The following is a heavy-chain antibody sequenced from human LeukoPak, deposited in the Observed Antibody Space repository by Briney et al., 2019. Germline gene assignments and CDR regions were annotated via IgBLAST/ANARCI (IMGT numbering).Heavy chain of an antibody. CDR1: GFTFSSYG. Sequence: GGSLRLSCAASGFTFSSYGMHWVRQAPGKGLEWVAVIWYDGSNKYYADSVKGRFTISRDNSKNTLYLQMNSLRAEDTAVYYCARDASSGFYYFDYWGQGTLVTVSS. V-gene: IGHV3-33*01. D-gene: IGHD3-22*01. CDR3: ARDASSGFYYFDY. J-gene: IGHJ4*02. CDR2: IWYDGSNK.